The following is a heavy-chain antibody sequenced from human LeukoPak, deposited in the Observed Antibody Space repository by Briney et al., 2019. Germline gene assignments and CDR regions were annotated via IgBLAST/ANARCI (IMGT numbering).Heavy chain of an antibody. J-gene: IGHJ6*03. D-gene: IGHD3-10*01. V-gene: IGHV3-7*01. Sequence: GGSLRLSCADSGFTFSSYWMRWVRQAPGKGLEWVANIKQDGSEKYYVDSVKGRFTISRDNAKNSLYLQMNSLRAEDTAVYYCARAAGSGSYYNAYHYYYYYYMDVWGKGTTVTVSS. CDR3: ARAAGSGSYYNAYHYYYYYYMDV. CDR1: GFTFSSYW. CDR2: IKQDGSEK.